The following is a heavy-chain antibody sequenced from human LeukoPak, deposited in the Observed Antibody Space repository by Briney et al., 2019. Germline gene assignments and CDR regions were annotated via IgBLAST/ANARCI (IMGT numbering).Heavy chain of an antibody. J-gene: IGHJ4*02. CDR3: ASTVHPGIAVAEGYFDY. CDR1: GGSFSGYY. D-gene: IGHD6-19*01. Sequence: SEALSLTCAVYGGSFSGYYWSWIRQPPGKGLEWIGEINHSGSTNYNPSLKSRVTISVDTSKNQFSLKLSSVTAADTAVYYCASTVHPGIAVAEGYFDYWGQGTLVTVSS. V-gene: IGHV4-34*01. CDR2: INHSGST.